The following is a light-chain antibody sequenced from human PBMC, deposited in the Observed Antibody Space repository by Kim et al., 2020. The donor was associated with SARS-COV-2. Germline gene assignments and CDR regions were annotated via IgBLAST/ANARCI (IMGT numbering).Light chain of an antibody. V-gene: IGKV3-20*01. CDR1: QSVSSSD. CDR3: QQHSNSLYT. CDR2: AAS. Sequence: EIVLTQSPGTLSLSPGERATLSCRASQSVSSSDLAWYQQKPGQAPRLLIYAASSRATGIPDRFSGSGSGADFTFTISRLEPEDFAVYYCQQHSNSLYTFGQGTKLEI. J-gene: IGKJ2*01.